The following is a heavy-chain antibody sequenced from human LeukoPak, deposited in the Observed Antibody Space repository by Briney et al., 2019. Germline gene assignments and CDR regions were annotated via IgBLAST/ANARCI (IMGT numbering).Heavy chain of an antibody. Sequence: SETLSLTCTVSGGSISSGSYYWGWIRQPPGKGLEWIGNIYYIGSTYYNPSLKSRVTISVDTSKNQFSLKLSSVTAADTAVYYCARHIGGRYYYYYMDVWGKGTTVTISS. D-gene: IGHD3-16*02. CDR2: IYYIGST. CDR1: GGSISSGSYY. J-gene: IGHJ6*03. V-gene: IGHV4-39*01. CDR3: ARHIGGRYYYYYMDV.